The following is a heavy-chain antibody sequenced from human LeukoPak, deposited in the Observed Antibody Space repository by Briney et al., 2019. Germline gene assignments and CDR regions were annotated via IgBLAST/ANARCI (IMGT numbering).Heavy chain of an antibody. V-gene: IGHV4-34*01. J-gene: IGHJ5*02. D-gene: IGHD6-13*01. CDR2: INHSGST. CDR1: GGSFSGYY. Sequence: SETPSLTCAVYGGSFSGYYWSWIRQPPGKGLEWIGEINHSGSTNYNPSLKSRVTISVDTSKNQFSLKLSSVTAADTAVYYCARGVAAAGKNWFDPWGQGTLVTVSS. CDR3: ARGVAAAGKNWFDP.